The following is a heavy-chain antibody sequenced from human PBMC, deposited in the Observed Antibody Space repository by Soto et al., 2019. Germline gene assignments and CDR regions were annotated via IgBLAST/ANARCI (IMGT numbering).Heavy chain of an antibody. CDR3: ARQASTIFGVVKDYYYYYGMDV. J-gene: IGHJ6*02. CDR1: GYSFTSYR. D-gene: IGHD3-3*01. Sequence: GESLKISCKGSGYSFTSYRIGWVRQMPGKGLEWMGISYPGDSDTRYSPSFQGQVTISADKSISTAYLQWSSLKASDTAMYYCARQASTIFGVVKDYYYYYGMDVWGQGTTVTVSS. CDR2: SYPGDSDT. V-gene: IGHV5-51*01.